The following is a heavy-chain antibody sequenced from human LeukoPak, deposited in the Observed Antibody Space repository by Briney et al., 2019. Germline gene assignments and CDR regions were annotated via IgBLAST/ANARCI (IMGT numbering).Heavy chain of an antibody. V-gene: IGHV1-69*05. CDR3: ARPRDYYDSGGAFDI. D-gene: IGHD3-22*01. J-gene: IGHJ3*02. CDR2: IIPIFGTA. Sequence: GASVKVSCKASGGTFSSYTISWVRQAPGQGLEWMGRIIPIFGTANYAQKFQGRVTITTDESTSTAYMELSSLRSEDTAVYYCARPRDYYDSGGAFDIWGQGTMVTVSS. CDR1: GGTFSSYT.